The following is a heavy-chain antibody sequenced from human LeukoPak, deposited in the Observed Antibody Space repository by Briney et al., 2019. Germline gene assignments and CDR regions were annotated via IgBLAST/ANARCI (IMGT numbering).Heavy chain of an antibody. CDR2: ISWNSGSI. CDR3: AKDSRPYSTQLAR. V-gene: IGHV3-9*01. J-gene: IGHJ3*01. Sequence: PGRSLRLSCAASGFTFDDYAMHWVRQAPGKGLEWVSGISWNSGSIGYADSVKGRFTISRDNAKNSLYLQMNSLRAEDTALYYCAKDSRPYSTQLARWGQGTMVTVSS. D-gene: IGHD6-13*01. CDR1: GFTFDDYA.